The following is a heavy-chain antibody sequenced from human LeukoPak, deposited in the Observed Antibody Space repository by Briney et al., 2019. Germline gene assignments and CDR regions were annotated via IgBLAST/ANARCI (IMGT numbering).Heavy chain of an antibody. V-gene: IGHV3-7*03. CDR1: GFTFGNYW. D-gene: IGHD3-22*01. J-gene: IGHJ4*02. CDR2: IKHDGSEK. CDR3: AREIRSRNYEESTGYFNY. Sequence: GGSLRLSCTASGFTFGNYWMSWVRQAPGKGLEWVANIKHDGSEKYYADSVKGRFSIFRDNAKTSVYLQLNSLRGEDTAVSFCAREIRSRNYEESTGYFNYWGQGTLVTVSS.